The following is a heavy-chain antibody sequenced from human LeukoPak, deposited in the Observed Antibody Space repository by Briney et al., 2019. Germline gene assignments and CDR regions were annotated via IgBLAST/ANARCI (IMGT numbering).Heavy chain of an antibody. CDR3: TRDGGTPREVHATLVY. V-gene: IGHV3-33*01. J-gene: IGHJ4*02. D-gene: IGHD1-26*01. CDR2: IWYHGNNQ. CDR1: GFTISTYG. Sequence: GGSLKLSCAASGFTISTYGMHWGRQAPGKGLEWVAVIWYHGNNQYYAASVKGRFTISRDNSRNTLYLEMNSLRAEGTAVYYCTRDGGTPREVHATLVYWGQRTLVTVSS.